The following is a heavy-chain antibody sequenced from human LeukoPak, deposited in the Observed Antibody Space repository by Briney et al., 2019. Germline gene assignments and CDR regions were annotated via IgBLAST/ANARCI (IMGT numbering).Heavy chain of an antibody. D-gene: IGHD2-21*02. CDR1: GFTVSSNY. CDR2: IYSGGST. CDR3: ARNSLDCGGDCPHFDY. J-gene: IGHJ4*02. Sequence: GGSLRLSCAASGFTVSSNYMSWVRQAPGKGLEWVSVIYSGGSTYYADSVKGRFTISRDNSKNTLYLQMNSLRAEDTAVYYCARNSLDCGGDCPHFDYWGQGTLVTVSS. V-gene: IGHV3-66*01.